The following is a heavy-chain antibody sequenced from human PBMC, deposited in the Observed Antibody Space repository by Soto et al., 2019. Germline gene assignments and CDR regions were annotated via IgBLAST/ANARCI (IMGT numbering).Heavy chain of an antibody. CDR2: IIPIFATA. D-gene: IGHD5-12*01. CDR3: GKGGLQFLRSPGRAMDV. CDR1: GGTFSSYA. J-gene: IGHJ6*02. V-gene: IGHV1-69*12. Sequence: QVQLVQSGAEVKKPGSSVKVSCKASGGTFSSYAISWVRQAPGQGLEWMGGIIPIFATAKYAQKFQGRVTITAEETTGNAYKELGSLRSEDPAVYFRGKGGLQFLRSPGRAMDVWGQGTTVTVSS.